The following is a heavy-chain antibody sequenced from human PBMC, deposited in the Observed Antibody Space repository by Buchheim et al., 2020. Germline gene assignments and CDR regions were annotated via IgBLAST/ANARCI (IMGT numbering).Heavy chain of an antibody. Sequence: QVQLQESGPGLVKPAETLSLTCSVSGYSISSGYYWGWIRQSPGRGLEWIGSIHHSGSTFYHPSLKSRVTISIDTSKNQFSPRLSSVTAADTAVYYCASKYYYDSSGYFYADWWGQGTL. J-gene: IGHJ4*02. CDR2: IHHSGST. V-gene: IGHV4-38-2*02. D-gene: IGHD3-22*01. CDR3: ASKYYYDSSGYFYADW. CDR1: GYSISSGYY.